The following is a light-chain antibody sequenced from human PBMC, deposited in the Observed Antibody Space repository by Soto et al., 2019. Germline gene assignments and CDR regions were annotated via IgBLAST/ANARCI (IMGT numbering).Light chain of an antibody. CDR2: AAS. V-gene: IGKV1-39*01. CDR1: QSTSSY. CDR3: QQRSNWPPIT. J-gene: IGKJ5*01. Sequence: DIQMTQSPASLSASVGDRVTITCRASQSTSSYLNWYQQKPGKAPKLLIYAASSLQSGVPSRFSGSGSGTDFTLTISSLEPEDFAVYYCQQRSNWPPITFGQGTRLEIK.